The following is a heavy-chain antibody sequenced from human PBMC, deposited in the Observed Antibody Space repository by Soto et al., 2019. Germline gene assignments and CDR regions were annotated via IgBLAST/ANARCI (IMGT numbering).Heavy chain of an antibody. CDR2: ISSSSSYI. CDR3: ARDPVAAAGDFDY. D-gene: IGHD6-13*01. J-gene: IGHJ4*02. Sequence: GGSLRLSCAASGFTFSSYSMNWVRQAPGKGLEWVSSISSSSSYIYYADSVKGRFTISRDNAKNSLYLQMNSLRAEDTAVYYCARDPVAAAGDFDYWGQGTLVTVSS. CDR1: GFTFSSYS. V-gene: IGHV3-21*01.